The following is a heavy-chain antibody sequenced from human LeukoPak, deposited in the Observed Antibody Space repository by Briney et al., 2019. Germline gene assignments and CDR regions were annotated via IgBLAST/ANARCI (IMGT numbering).Heavy chain of an antibody. CDR2: ISGSGDST. J-gene: IGHJ4*02. Sequence: SGGSLRLSCAASGFTFSTYAISWVRQAPGKGLEWVSSISGSGDSTSYADSAKGRFTVSRDNFKNTLYLQMNSLRPEDTAVYYCTRDLGTEYNIFDYWGQGTLVTVSS. D-gene: IGHD3-9*01. V-gene: IGHV3-23*01. CDR1: GFTFSTYA. CDR3: TRDLGTEYNIFDY.